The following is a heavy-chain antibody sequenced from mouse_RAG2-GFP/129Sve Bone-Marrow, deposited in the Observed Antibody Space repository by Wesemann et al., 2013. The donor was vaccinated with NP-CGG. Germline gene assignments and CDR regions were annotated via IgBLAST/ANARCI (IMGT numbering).Heavy chain of an antibody. CDR2: IDPANGNT. CDR1: GFNIKDTY. V-gene: IGHV14-3*02. Sequence: EVQLKQSGAELVKPGASVKLSCTASGFNIKDTYMHWVKQRPEQGLEWIGRIDPANGNTKYDPKFQGKATITADTSSNTAYLQLSSLTSEDTAVYYCARGIYYDPPYWGQGTLVTVSA. CDR3: ARGIYYDPPY. J-gene: IGHJ3*01. D-gene: IGHD2-4*01.